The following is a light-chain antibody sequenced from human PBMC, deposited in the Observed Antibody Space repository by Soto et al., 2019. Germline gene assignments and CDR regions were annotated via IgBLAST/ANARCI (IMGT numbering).Light chain of an antibody. CDR1: QSVSSY. CDR2: GAS. Sequence: EVVMTQSPGTLSLSPGERATLSCRASQSVSSYLAWYQQKPGQAPRLLIYGASSRATGIPDRFSGSGSGTDFTLTISRLEPEDFAVYYCQQYGSSAPTTFGQGTKVDIK. V-gene: IGKV3-20*01. CDR3: QQYGSSAPTT. J-gene: IGKJ1*01.